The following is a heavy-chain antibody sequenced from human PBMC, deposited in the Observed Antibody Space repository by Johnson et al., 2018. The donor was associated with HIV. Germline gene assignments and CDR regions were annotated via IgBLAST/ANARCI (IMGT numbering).Heavy chain of an antibody. Sequence: VQLVESGGGLVQPGGSLRLSCAASGFTFSSYDMHWVRQATGKGLEWVSAIGTAGDTYYPGSVKGRFTISRENAKNSLYLQMNSLGAGDTAVYYCARSPGWHAFDIWGQGTMVTVSS. CDR3: ARSPGWHAFDI. CDR1: GFTFSSYD. V-gene: IGHV3-13*01. CDR2: IGTAGDT. J-gene: IGHJ3*02. D-gene: IGHD2-15*01.